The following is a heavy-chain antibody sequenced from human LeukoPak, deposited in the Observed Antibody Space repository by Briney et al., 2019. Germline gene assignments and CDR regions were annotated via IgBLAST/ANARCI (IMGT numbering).Heavy chain of an antibody. V-gene: IGHV1-69*06. CDR2: IIPIVGTA. Sequence: SVKVSCKSSGGTFSSYAISRVRQAPGQGLEWMGVIIPIVGTANYAQKFQGRVTITADKSTSTAYMELSSLRSEDTAVYYCARVRRDYYYYYSMDVWGKGTTVTVSS. CDR1: GGTFSSYA. CDR3: ARVRRDYYYYYSMDV. J-gene: IGHJ6*03.